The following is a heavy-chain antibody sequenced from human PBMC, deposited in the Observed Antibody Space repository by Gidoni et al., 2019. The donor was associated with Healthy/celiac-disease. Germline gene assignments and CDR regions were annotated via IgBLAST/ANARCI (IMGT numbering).Heavy chain of an antibody. D-gene: IGHD3-22*01. CDR1: GFPFSSYA. J-gene: IGHJ4*02. CDR3: ASFDDSSGYYPPH. V-gene: IGHV3-30-3*01. CDR2: ISYDGSNK. Sequence: QVQLVESGGGVVQPGRSLRLPCSASGFPFSSYAMHWVRQAPGKGLEWVAVISYDGSNKYYADSVKGRFTISRDNSKNTLYLQMNSLRAEDTAVYYCASFDDSSGYYPPHWGQGTLVTVSS.